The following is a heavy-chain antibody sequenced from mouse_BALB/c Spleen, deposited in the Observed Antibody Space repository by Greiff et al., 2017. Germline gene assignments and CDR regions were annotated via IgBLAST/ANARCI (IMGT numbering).Heavy chain of an antibody. CDR3: ARAPNWFFDY. CDR2: ISYSGST. CDR1: GYSITSDYA. D-gene: IGHD4-1*01. V-gene: IGHV3-2*02. Sequence: QSGPGLVKPSQSLSLTCTVTGYSITSDYAWNWIRQFPGNKLEWMGYISYSGSTSYNPSLKSRISITRDTSKNQFFLQLNSVTTEDTATYYCARAPNWFFDYWGQGTTLTVSS. J-gene: IGHJ2*01.